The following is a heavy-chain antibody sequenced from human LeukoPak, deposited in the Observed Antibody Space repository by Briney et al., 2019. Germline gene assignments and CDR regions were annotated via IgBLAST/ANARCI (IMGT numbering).Heavy chain of an antibody. D-gene: IGHD6-25*01. J-gene: IGHJ5*02. CDR1: GGSISSYY. Sequence: SETLSLTCTVSGGSISSYYWSWIRQPPGKGLEWVGYIYYSGSTNYNPSLKSRVTISVDTSKNQFSLKLSSVTAADTAVYYCARANPRIGSGWFDPWGQGTLVTVSS. CDR3: ARANPRIGSGWFDP. V-gene: IGHV4-59*08. CDR2: IYYSGST.